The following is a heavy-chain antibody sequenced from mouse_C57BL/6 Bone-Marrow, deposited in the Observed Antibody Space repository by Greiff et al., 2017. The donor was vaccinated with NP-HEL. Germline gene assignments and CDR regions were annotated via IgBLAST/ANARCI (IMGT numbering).Heavy chain of an antibody. D-gene: IGHD2-4*01. CDR2: IRNKANGYTI. CDR3: ARSIYYNYADDPFYGMDY. CDR1: GFTFTDYY. V-gene: IGHV7-3*01. Sequence: EVNLVESGGGLVQPGGSLSLSCAASGFTFTDYYMSWVRQPPGKALEWVGFIRNKANGYTIEYSASVKGRLTISRDNSQSILYLQMNALRAEDSATYYCARSIYYNYADDPFYGMDYWGQGTSVTVSS. J-gene: IGHJ4*01.